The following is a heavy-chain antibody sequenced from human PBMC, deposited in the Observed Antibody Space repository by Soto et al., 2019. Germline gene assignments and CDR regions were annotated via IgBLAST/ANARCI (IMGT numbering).Heavy chain of an antibody. V-gene: IGHV4-59*01. CDR3: ASRLYYYVWGSYSYFQA. Sequence: SETLSLTCTVSGGSISSYYWSWIRQPPGKGLEWIGYIYYSGSTNYNPSLKSRDTISVDTSKNQFSLKLSSVTAEDTAVYYCASRLYYYVWGSYSYFQAWGQGTLVTVSS. D-gene: IGHD3-16*01. CDR1: GGSISSYY. CDR2: IYYSGST. J-gene: IGHJ1*01.